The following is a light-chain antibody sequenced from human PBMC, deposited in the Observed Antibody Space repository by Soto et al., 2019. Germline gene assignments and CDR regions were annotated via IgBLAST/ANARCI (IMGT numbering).Light chain of an antibody. V-gene: IGLV1-47*01. Sequence: LTQPPSASGTPGQRVTISCSGSSSNIGSNYVYWYQQVPGTAPKLLIYRNNQRPSGLPDRFSGSKSGTSASLAISGLRSEDEADYYCAAWDDSLSAWVFGGGTQLTVL. J-gene: IGLJ3*02. CDR1: SSNIGSNY. CDR3: AAWDDSLSAWV. CDR2: RNN.